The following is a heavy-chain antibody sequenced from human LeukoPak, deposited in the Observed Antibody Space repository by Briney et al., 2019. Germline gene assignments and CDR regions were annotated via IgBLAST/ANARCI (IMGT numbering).Heavy chain of an antibody. V-gene: IGHV4-59*01. CDR3: ARGVPYYSSSWYHWFDP. D-gene: IGHD6-13*01. J-gene: IGHJ5*02. CDR1: GGSISSYY. Sequence: SETLSLTCTVPGGSISSYYWSWIRQPPGRGLEWIGYIYNSGSTNYNPSLKSRVTISVDTSKNQFSLKLTSVTAAATAVYYCARGVPYYSSSWYHWFDPWGQGTLVSVSS. CDR2: IYNSGST.